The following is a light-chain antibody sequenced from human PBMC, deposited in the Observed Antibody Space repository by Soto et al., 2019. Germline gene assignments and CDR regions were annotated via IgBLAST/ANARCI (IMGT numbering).Light chain of an antibody. CDR3: QQYHSTPNT. Sequence: DIVLTQSPDSLAVSLGERATINCKSSQTILYSSNNKNYLAWFQQKPGQPPKLLIYWASTRESGVPDRFSGSGSGTDFTLTISSLQAEDVAVYYCQQYHSTPNTFGQGTKVEIK. CDR1: QTILYSSNNKNY. V-gene: IGKV4-1*01. J-gene: IGKJ2*01. CDR2: WAS.